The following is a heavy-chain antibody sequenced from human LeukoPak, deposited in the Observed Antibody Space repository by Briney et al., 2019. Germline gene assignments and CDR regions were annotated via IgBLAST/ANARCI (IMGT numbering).Heavy chain of an antibody. J-gene: IGHJ3*02. CDR2: ISGSGGSP. CDR1: GFTFSSYA. CDR3: AKDVSAAAGQDAFDI. D-gene: IGHD6-13*01. V-gene: IGHV3-23*01. Sequence: GGSLRLSCAASGFTFSSYAMSWVRQAPEKGLEWVSTISGSGGSPYYADSVKGRFTVSRDNSKNMLYLQMNSLRAEDTAVYFCAKDVSAAAGQDAFDIWGQGTLVTVSS.